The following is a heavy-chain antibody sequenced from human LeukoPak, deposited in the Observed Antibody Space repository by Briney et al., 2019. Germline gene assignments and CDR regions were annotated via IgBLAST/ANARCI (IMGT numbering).Heavy chain of an antibody. CDR3: VLDLFSSFAFDI. CDR2: INSDGSST. CDR1: GFTFSRYW. J-gene: IGHJ3*02. V-gene: IGHV3-74*01. D-gene: IGHD3/OR15-3a*01. Sequence: PGGSLRLSCAASGFTFSRYWMHWVSHAPGKGLLWVSRINSDGSSTYYADSVKGRFTTSRDNAKNALHLQMNSLTAEDTAVYYCVLDLFSSFAFDIWGQGTMVTVSS.